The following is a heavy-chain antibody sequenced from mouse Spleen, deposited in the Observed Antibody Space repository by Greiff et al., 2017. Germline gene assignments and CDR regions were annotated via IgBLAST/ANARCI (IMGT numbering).Heavy chain of an antibody. CDR1: GFTFSSYT. Sequence: EVMLVESGGGLVKPGGSLKLSCAASGFTFSSYTMSWVRQTPEKRLEWVATISGGGGNTYYPDSVKGRFTISRDNAKNTLYLQMSSLRSEDTALYYCASTVVANYFDYWGQGTTLTVSS. CDR2: ISGGGGNT. V-gene: IGHV5-9*01. J-gene: IGHJ2*01. CDR3: ASTVVANYFDY. D-gene: IGHD1-1*01.